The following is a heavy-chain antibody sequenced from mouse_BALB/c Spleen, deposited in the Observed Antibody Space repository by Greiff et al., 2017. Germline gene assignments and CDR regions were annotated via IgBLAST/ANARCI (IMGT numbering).Heavy chain of an antibody. CDR3: ARGYDGFAY. J-gene: IGHJ3*01. D-gene: IGHD2-2*01. CDR2: IFPGSGNT. V-gene: IGHV1-66*01. CDR1: GYSFTSYY. Sequence: QVQLQQSGPELVKPGASVKISCKASGYSFTSYYIHWVKQRPGQGLEWIGWIFPGSGNTKYNEKFKGKATFTADTSSNKAYMQLSSLTSEDSAVYYCARGYDGFAYWGQGTLVTVSA.